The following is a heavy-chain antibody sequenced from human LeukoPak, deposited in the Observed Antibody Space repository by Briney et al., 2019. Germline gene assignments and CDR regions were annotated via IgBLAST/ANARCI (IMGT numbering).Heavy chain of an antibody. J-gene: IGHJ4*02. CDR1: GGSISSSSYY. Sequence: SETLSLTCTVSGGSISSSSYYWGWIRQPPEKGLEWIGEINHSGSTNYNPSLKSRVTISVDTSKNQFSLKLSSVTAADTAVYYCARVTGGNSSSWYGDYWGQGTLVTVSS. CDR3: ARVTGGNSSSWYGDY. D-gene: IGHD6-13*01. CDR2: INHSGST. V-gene: IGHV4-39*07.